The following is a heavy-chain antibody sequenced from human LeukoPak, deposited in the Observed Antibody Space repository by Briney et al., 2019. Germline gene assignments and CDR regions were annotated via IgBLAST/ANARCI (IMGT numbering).Heavy chain of an antibody. CDR2: IIPIFGTA. J-gene: IGHJ4*02. CDR3: ARGGSDSSGYYYGVDY. Sequence: ASVKVSCKASGGTFSSYAISWVRQAPGQGPEWMGGIIPIFGTANYAQKFQGRVTITADESTSAAYMELSSLRSEDTAVYYCARGGSDSSGYYYGVDYWGQGTLVTVSS. CDR1: GGTFSSYA. V-gene: IGHV1-69*13. D-gene: IGHD3-22*01.